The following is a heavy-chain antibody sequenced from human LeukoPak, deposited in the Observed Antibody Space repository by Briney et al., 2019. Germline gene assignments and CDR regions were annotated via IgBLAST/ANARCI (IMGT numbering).Heavy chain of an antibody. CDR3: ARDNYGGNSDLFY. Sequence: GGSLRLSCAASGFTFSSYGMQWVRQAPGKGPEWVAFIRYDGSNKYYADSVKGRFTISRDNSKNTLYLQMNSLRAEDTAVYYCARDNYGGNSDLFYWGQGTLVTVSS. CDR2: IRYDGSNK. J-gene: IGHJ4*02. CDR1: GFTFSSYG. D-gene: IGHD4-23*01. V-gene: IGHV3-30*02.